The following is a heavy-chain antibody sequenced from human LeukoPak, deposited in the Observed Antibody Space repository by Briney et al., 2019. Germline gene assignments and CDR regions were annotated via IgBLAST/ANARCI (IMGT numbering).Heavy chain of an antibody. Sequence: PSETLSLTCTVSGGSISGYYWSWIRQPAKKGLEWIGRIHTSGSTNNNPPLKSRVTMSVDTSKNQFSLNLISVTAADTAVYYCARDPPDSSRWFDPWGQGTLVTVSS. CDR1: GGSISGYY. CDR2: IHTSGST. CDR3: ARDPPDSSRWFDP. V-gene: IGHV4-4*07. J-gene: IGHJ5*02. D-gene: IGHD6-19*01.